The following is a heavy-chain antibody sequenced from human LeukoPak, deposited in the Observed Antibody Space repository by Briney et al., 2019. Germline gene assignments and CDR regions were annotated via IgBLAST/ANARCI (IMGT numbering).Heavy chain of an antibody. V-gene: IGHV4-61*02. CDR1: GGSISSGSYY. Sequence: SETLSLTCTVSGGSISSGSYYWSWIRQPAGKGLEWIGRIYTSGSTNYNPSLKSRVTISVDTSKNQFSLKLSSVTAADTAVYYCARLIAAAGIDYWGQGTLVTVSS. D-gene: IGHD6-13*01. CDR3: ARLIAAAGIDY. J-gene: IGHJ4*02. CDR2: IYTSGST.